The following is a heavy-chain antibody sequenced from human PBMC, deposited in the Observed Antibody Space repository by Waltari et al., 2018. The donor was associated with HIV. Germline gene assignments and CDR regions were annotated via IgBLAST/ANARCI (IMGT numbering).Heavy chain of an antibody. CDR1: GFRFSKYG. D-gene: IGHD6-13*01. V-gene: IGHV3-30*19. Sequence: QVQLVASGGGVVQPGGSLRLSCAASGFRFSKYGMHWVRRTPGRGLEWVAIIYSEGSHKTYRYPIKDGFTVSRDNSKTTLNLQMDGLRADDTSVYYCGRDRWFASSNWYVDSCGQGTLV. CDR2: IYSEGSHK. J-gene: IGHJ5*01. CDR3: GRDRWFASSNWYVDS.